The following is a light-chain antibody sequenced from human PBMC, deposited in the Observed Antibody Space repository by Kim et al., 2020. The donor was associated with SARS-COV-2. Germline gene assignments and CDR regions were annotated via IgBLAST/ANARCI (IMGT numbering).Light chain of an antibody. CDR1: QSVSSSY. CDR3: QQYDSSRLT. V-gene: IGKV3-20*01. J-gene: IGKJ4*01. Sequence: PGGETALFSRTGQSVSSSYLAWYQQKPGQAPRLLIYGASSRATGIPDRFSGSGSGTDFTLTISRLEPEDFAVYYCQQYDSSRLTFGGGTKVDIK. CDR2: GAS.